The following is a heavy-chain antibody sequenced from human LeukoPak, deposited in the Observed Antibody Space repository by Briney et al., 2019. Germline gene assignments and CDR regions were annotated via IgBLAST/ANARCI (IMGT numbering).Heavy chain of an antibody. CDR3: ARAMVRGVIKAADY. J-gene: IGHJ4*02. Sequence: GGSLRLSCAASGFTFSSYSMNWVRQAPGKGLEWVSSISSSSSYIYYADSVKGRFIISRDNAKNSLYLQMNSLRAEDTAVYYCARAMVRGVIKAADYWGQGTLVTVSS. CDR1: GFTFSSYS. V-gene: IGHV3-21*01. D-gene: IGHD3-10*01. CDR2: ISSSSSYI.